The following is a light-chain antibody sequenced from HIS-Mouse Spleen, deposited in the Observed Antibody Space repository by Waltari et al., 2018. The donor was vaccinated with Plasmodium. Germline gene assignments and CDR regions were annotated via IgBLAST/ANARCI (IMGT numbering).Light chain of an antibody. CDR1: QSVSSN. CDR3: QQYNNWSFT. J-gene: IGKJ3*01. Sequence: EIVMTQPPAPLSVSPGERATLSCRASQSVSSNLALYQQKPGQAPRRLIDGASTRATGIPARFSGSGSGTEFTLTISSLQSEDFAVYYCQQYNNWSFTFGPGTKVDIK. CDR2: GAS. V-gene: IGKV3-15*01.